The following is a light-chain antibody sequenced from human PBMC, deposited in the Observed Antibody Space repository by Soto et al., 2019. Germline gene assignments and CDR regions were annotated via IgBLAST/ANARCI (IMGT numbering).Light chain of an antibody. CDR2: DAS. CDR3: QQRSNWPWT. J-gene: IGKJ1*01. Sequence: EIVLTQSPATLSLSPGERATLSCRASQSVSSYLAWYQQKPGQAPRLLIYDASNRATGISARFSGSGSGTDFTLTISSLEPEDFAIYYCQQRSNWPWTFGRGTKVEIK. CDR1: QSVSSY. V-gene: IGKV3-11*01.